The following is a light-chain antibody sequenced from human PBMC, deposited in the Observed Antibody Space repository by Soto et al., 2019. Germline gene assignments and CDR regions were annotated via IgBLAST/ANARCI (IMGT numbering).Light chain of an antibody. V-gene: IGKV1-9*01. CDR1: PAIASF. CDR2: DAA. CDR3: QQLNGSPWT. Sequence: IQLTQSPSSLSASVGDRVTITCRASPAIASFLAWDQQKPGTAPKLLIYDAATLQSGVPSRFSGSRSGTEYTLTIGSLQPEDFATYYCQQLNGSPWTFGQGTKVDIK. J-gene: IGKJ1*01.